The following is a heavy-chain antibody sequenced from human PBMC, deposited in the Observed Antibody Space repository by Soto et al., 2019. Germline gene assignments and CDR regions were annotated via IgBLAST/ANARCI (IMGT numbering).Heavy chain of an antibody. CDR2: ISGSGGST. V-gene: IGHV3-23*01. CDR1: GFTFNSYA. Sequence: GGSLRLSCAASGFTFNSYAMSWARQAPGKGLEWVSAISGSGGSTYYADSVKGRFTISRDNSKNTLYLQMNSLRAEDTAVYYCAKASPYDSSGPPGDVWGQGTTVTVSS. CDR3: AKASPYDSSGPPGDV. D-gene: IGHD3-22*01. J-gene: IGHJ6*02.